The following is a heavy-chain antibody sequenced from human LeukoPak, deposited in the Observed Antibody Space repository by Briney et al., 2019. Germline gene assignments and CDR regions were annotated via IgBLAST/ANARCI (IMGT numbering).Heavy chain of an antibody. Sequence: PGGSLRLSCAASGFTVSSNYMSWVRQAPGKGLEWVSVIYSGGSTYYADSVKGRFTISRDNSKKTLYLQMNSLRAEDTAVYYCAKDLYYGSGSYYNGYWGQGTLVTVSS. CDR2: IYSGGST. D-gene: IGHD3-10*01. V-gene: IGHV3-66*01. J-gene: IGHJ4*02. CDR1: GFTVSSNY. CDR3: AKDLYYGSGSYYNGY.